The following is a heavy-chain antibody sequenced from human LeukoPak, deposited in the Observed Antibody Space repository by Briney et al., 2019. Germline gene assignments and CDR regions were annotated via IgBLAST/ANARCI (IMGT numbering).Heavy chain of an antibody. Sequence: PSETLSLTCAVSGGSISSSNWWSWVRQPPGKGLEWIGEIYHSGSTNYNPSLKSRVTISVDKSKNQFSLKLSSVTAADTAVYYCARGVRYFDWLFDEWFDPWGQGTLVTVSS. V-gene: IGHV4-4*02. D-gene: IGHD3-9*01. CDR1: GGSISSSNW. CDR2: IYHSGST. CDR3: ARGVRYFDWLFDEWFDP. J-gene: IGHJ5*02.